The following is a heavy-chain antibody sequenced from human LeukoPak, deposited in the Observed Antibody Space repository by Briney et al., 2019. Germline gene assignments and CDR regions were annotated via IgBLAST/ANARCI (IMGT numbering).Heavy chain of an antibody. Sequence: NPGGSLRLSCAASGFTFGSYSVNWVRQAPGKGLEWVSSISSSSSYIYYADSVKGRFTISRDNAKNSLYLQMNSLRAEDTAVYYCARDGEGVTTDYWGQGTLVTVSS. D-gene: IGHD2-21*02. CDR3: ARDGEGVTTDY. CDR2: ISSSSSYI. CDR1: GFTFGSYS. V-gene: IGHV3-21*01. J-gene: IGHJ4*02.